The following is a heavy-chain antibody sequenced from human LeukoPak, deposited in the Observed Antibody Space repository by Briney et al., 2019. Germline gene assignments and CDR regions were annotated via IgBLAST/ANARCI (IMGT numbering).Heavy chain of an antibody. V-gene: IGHV4-39*01. Sequence: AETLSLTCTVSVGSISSGNHFWGWIRQPPGKGLEWIGIIYYSGRTYFNPSLKSRVTISVDTSKNQFSLKLSSVTAADTAVYYCARRAYSSSSFDYWGQGSLLTVSS. J-gene: IGHJ4*02. D-gene: IGHD6-6*01. CDR2: IYYSGRT. CDR1: VGSISSGNHF. CDR3: ARRAYSSSSFDY.